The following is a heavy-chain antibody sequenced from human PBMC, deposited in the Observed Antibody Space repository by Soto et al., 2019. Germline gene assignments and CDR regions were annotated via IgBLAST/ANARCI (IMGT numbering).Heavy chain of an antibody. D-gene: IGHD7-27*01. J-gene: IGHJ6*02. CDR3: ARDFLFAPLGNYCYVTYF. CDR1: GFTFSSYW. V-gene: IGHV3-7*03. Sequence: GGSLRLSCAASGFTFSSYWMSWVRQAPGKGLEWVANIKQDGSEKYYVDSVKGRFTISRDNAKNSLYLQMNSLRAEDTAVYYCARDFLFAPLGNYCYVTYFWGQGTTV. CDR2: IKQDGSEK.